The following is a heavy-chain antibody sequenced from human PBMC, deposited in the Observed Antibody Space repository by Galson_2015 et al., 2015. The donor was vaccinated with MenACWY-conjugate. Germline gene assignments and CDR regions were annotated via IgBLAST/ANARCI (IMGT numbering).Heavy chain of an antibody. CDR3: ARDHPYSTQNIRNDY. CDR2: ISSSSSYI. J-gene: IGHJ4*02. Sequence: SLRLSCAASGFTFSSYSMNWVRQAPGKGLEWVSSISSSSSYIYYADSVKGRFTISRDNAKNSLYLQMNSLRAEDTAVYYCARDHPYSTQNIRNDYWGQGTLVTVSS. CDR1: GFTFSSYS. D-gene: IGHD6-13*01. V-gene: IGHV3-21*01.